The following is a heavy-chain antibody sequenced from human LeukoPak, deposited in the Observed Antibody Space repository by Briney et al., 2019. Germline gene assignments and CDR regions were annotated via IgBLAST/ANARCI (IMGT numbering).Heavy chain of an antibody. V-gene: IGHV4-61*02. CDR2: ISTSGNT. CDR1: GGSISSGSYY. D-gene: IGHD3-3*01. CDR3: AREGAKRIFGVVYFYGMDV. J-gene: IGHJ6*02. Sequence: PSETLSLTCTVSGGSISSGSYYWSWIRQPAGKGLEWIGRISTSGNTNYNPSLKSRVTMSIDTSENQFSLKLSSVTAADTAVYYCAREGAKRIFGVVYFYGMDVWGQGTTVTVSS.